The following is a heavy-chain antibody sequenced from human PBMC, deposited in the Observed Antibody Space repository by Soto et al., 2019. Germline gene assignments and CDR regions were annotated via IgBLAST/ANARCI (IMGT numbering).Heavy chain of an antibody. Sequence: ASVKVSCKASGYTFTGYYMHWVRQAPGQGLEWMGWINPNSGGTNYAQKFQGRVTMTRDTRYLQMDNLRAEDTAHYFCANGPVVGANYKYYDMDVWGRGTTVTVSS. CDR2: INPNSGGT. CDR1: GYTFTGYY. V-gene: IGHV1-2*02. CDR3: VVGANYKYYDMDV. D-gene: IGHD1-26*01. J-gene: IGHJ6*02.